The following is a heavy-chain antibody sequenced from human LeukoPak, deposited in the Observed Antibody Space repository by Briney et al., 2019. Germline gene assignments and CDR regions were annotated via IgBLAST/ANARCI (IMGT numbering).Heavy chain of an antibody. CDR1: GFTFSSHW. J-gene: IGHJ5*02. D-gene: IGHD4-11*01. V-gene: IGHV3-74*01. Sequence: PGGSLSLSCAASGFTFSSHWIHWVRQAPGKGLVWVSRINGDGTTTSYADSVSGRFTISRDNAKNMLYLQMDSLRVEDTAVYYCARDCDYPNWFDPWGQGNLVTVSS. CDR3: ARDCDYPNWFDP. CDR2: INGDGTTT.